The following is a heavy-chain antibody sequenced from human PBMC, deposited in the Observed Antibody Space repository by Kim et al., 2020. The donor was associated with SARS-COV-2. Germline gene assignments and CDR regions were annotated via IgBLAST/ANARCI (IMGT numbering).Heavy chain of an antibody. Sequence: GDIHYAQKFRGGVTVSKDTSIDTTYMDLTGLTSDDTAIYYCTREGDGFDYWGQGTMVTVSS. V-gene: IGHV1-2*02. J-gene: IGHJ3*01. CDR2: GDI. CDR3: TREGDGFDY.